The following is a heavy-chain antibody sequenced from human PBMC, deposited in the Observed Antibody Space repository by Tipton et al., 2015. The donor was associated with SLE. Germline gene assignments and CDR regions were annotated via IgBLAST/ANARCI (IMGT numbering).Heavy chain of an antibody. D-gene: IGHD6-13*01. CDR1: GGSISSSTYH. J-gene: IGHJ4*02. CDR2: ISYSGST. V-gene: IGHV4-39*07. CDR3: ARGGGPQQAIRGSDYFDF. Sequence: LRLSCTVSGGSISSSTYHWGWIRQPPGKRLEWIGSISYSGSTQYNASLKSRVTIFRDTSKNQFSLKLNSVIAADTAVYYCARGGGPQQAIRGSDYFDFWGQGTLVTVSS.